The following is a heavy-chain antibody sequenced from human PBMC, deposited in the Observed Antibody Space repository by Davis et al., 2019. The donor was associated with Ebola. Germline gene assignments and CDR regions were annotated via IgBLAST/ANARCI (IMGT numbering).Heavy chain of an antibody. CDR1: GFTFSSYG. Sequence: GESLEISCAASGFTFSSYGMHWVRQAPGKGLEWVAVIWYDGSNKYYADSVKGRFTISRDNSKNTLYLQMNSLRAEDTAVYYCARVDYGDYALFDYWGQGTLVTVSS. CDR3: ARVDYGDYALFDY. V-gene: IGHV3-33*01. D-gene: IGHD4-17*01. J-gene: IGHJ4*02. CDR2: IWYDGSNK.